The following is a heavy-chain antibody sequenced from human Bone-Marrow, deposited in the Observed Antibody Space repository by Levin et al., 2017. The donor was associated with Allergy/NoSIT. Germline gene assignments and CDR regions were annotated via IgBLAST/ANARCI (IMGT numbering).Heavy chain of an antibody. Sequence: GGSLRLSCVASGFSFDIFGMHWVRQAPGKGLEWVAHISYDGSGTYYGESVKGRFTISRDNSKNTLYLEINNLTPEDTAVYSCAKDLRDLVRLLVFYAMDVWGQGTTVTVAS. D-gene: IGHD3-3*02. V-gene: IGHV3-30*18. J-gene: IGHJ6*02. CDR1: GFSFDIFG. CDR3: AKDLRDLVRLLVFYAMDV. CDR2: ISYDGSGT.